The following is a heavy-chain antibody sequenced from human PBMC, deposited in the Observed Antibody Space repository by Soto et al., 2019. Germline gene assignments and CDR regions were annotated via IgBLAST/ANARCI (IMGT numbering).Heavy chain of an antibody. CDR1: GYGFTSYA. J-gene: IGHJ3*02. CDR2: IIPIFGTA. CDR3: ARDHRGADYYDSSGYPRFAFDI. Sequence: GASVKVSCKAFGYGFTSYAISWVRQAPGQGLEWMGGIIPIFGTANYAQKFQGRVTITADESTSTAYMELSSLRSEDTAVYYCARDHRGADYYDSSGYPRFAFDIWGQGTMVTVSS. D-gene: IGHD3-22*01. V-gene: IGHV1-69*01.